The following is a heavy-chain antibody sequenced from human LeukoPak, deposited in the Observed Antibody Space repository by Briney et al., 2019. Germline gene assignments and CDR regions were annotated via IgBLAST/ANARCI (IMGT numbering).Heavy chain of an antibody. CDR3: ARDLHYDFWSGYLYY. D-gene: IGHD3-3*01. V-gene: IGHV3-11*04. CDR1: GFTFSDYY. Sequence: GGSLRLSCAASGFTFSDYYMSWIRQAPGKGLEWVSYTSSSGSTIYYADSVKGRFTISRDNAKNSLYLQMNSLRAEDTAVYYCARDLHYDFWSGYLYYWGQGTLVTVSS. J-gene: IGHJ4*02. CDR2: TSSSGSTI.